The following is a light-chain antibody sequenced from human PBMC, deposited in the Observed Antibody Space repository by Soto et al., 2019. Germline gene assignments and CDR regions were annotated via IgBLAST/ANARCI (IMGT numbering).Light chain of an antibody. CDR3: YSYRGYYTRV. J-gene: IGLJ1*01. CDR2: EVS. V-gene: IGLV2-14*01. CDR1: SSDVGGYNF. Sequence: QSVLTQPASVSGSPGQSMTISCTGTSSDVGGYNFVSWYQQHPGRAPKLLIYEVSRRPSGVSNRFSGSKSGDTASLTISGLQAEDEADYYCYSYRGYYTRVFGTGTKVTVL.